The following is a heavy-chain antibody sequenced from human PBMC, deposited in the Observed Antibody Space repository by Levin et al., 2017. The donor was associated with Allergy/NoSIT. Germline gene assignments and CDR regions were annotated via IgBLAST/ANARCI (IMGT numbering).Heavy chain of an antibody. V-gene: IGHV3-11*03. CDR2: ISSSSSYT. D-gene: IGHD4-23*01. Sequence: GGSLRLSCAASGFTFSDYYMSWIRQAPGKGLEWVSYISSSSSYTNYADSVKGRFTISRDNAKNSLYLQMNSLRAEDTAVYYCAGVYGGNRRGVPDASDSWGQGTMVTVSS. CDR3: AGVYGGNRRGVPDASDS. CDR1: GFTFSDYY. J-gene: IGHJ3*02.